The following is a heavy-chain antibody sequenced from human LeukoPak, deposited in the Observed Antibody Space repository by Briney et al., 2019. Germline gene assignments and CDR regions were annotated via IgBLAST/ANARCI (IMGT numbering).Heavy chain of an antibody. CDR3: ARAERYGGSSEFDY. V-gene: IGHV3-30-3*01. J-gene: IGHJ4*02. D-gene: IGHD4-23*01. Sequence: PGGSLRLSCAASGFTFSSYAMHWVRQAPGKGLEWVAVISYDGSNKYYADSVKGRFTISRDNSKNTLYLQMNSLRAEDTAVYYCARAERYGGSSEFDYWGQGTLVTVSS. CDR2: ISYDGSNK. CDR1: GFTFSSYA.